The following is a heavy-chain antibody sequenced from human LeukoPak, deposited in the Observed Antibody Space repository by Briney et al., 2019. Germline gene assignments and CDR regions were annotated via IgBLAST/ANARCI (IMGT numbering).Heavy chain of an antibody. Sequence: ASVKVSCKASGYTFTGYYMHWVRQAPGQGLKWMGWINPNSGGTNYAQKFQGRVTMTRDTSISTAYMELSRLRSDDTAVYYCARVVGASEHFDYWGQGTLVTISS. V-gene: IGHV1-2*02. CDR1: GYTFTGYY. J-gene: IGHJ4*02. CDR3: ARVVGASEHFDY. D-gene: IGHD1-26*01. CDR2: INPNSGGT.